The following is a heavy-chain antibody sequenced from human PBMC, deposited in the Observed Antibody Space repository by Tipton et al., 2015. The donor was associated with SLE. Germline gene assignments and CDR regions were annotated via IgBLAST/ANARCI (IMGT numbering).Heavy chain of an antibody. CDR3: ASMIVVIPVEARRDGMDV. CDR2: IDDSGNT. CDR1: GGSISSSSHY. V-gene: IGHV4-61*01. Sequence: TLSLTCTVSGGSISSSSHYWSWIRQPPGKGLEWIGYIDDSGNTDYTPSLKSRVTISVDTSKNQFSLKLSSVTAADTAVYYCASMIVVIPVEARRDGMDVWGKGTTVTVSS. J-gene: IGHJ6*04. D-gene: IGHD2-2*01.